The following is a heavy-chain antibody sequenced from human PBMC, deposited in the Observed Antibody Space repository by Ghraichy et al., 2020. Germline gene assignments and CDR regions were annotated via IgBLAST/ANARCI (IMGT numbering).Heavy chain of an antibody. Sequence: SETLSLTCTVSGDSISSNNFYGGWIRQPPGKGLEWIGSIYYSGNTYYNPSLNSRVTMSADTSKNQFTLKLTSVTAADTAVYYCARHLPGITRHYYYGMDVWGQGTTVTVSS. CDR2: IYYSGNT. D-gene: IGHD3-3*01. CDR3: ARHLPGITRHYYYGMDV. V-gene: IGHV4-39*01. CDR1: GDSISSNNFY. J-gene: IGHJ6*02.